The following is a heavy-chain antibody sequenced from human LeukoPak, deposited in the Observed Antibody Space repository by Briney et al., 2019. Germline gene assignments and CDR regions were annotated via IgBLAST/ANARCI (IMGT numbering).Heavy chain of an antibody. CDR1: GFTFSSYA. Sequence: GGSLRLSCAASGFTFSSYAMSWVRQAPGKGLEWVSAISGSGGSTYYADSVKGRFTISRDNSKNTLYLQMNSLRAEDTAVYYCAKILAGVGGYDSTFDYWGQGTLVTVSS. D-gene: IGHD5-12*01. CDR3: AKILAGVGGYDSTFDY. J-gene: IGHJ4*02. CDR2: ISGSGGST. V-gene: IGHV3-23*01.